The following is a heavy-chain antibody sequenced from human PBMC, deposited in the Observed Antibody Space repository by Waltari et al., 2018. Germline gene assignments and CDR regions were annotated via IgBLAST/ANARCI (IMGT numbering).Heavy chain of an antibody. Sequence: QVQLVQSGAEVKKPGASVKVSCKASGYTFTGYYMHWVRQAPGQGLEWMGRINPNSGGTNYAQKFQGRVTMTRDTSISTAYMELSKLRSDDTAVYYCARDYDYVWGSCNYWGQGTLVTVSS. CDR1: GYTFTGYY. CDR3: ARDYDYVWGSCNY. J-gene: IGHJ4*02. V-gene: IGHV1-2*06. CDR2: INPNSGGT. D-gene: IGHD3-16*01.